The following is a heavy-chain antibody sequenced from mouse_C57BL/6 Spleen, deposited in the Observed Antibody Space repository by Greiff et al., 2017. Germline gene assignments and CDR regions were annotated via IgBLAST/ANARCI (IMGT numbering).Heavy chain of an antibody. CDR2: IDPSDSYT. Sequence: QVQLQQSGAELVRPGTSVKLSCKASGYTFTSYWMHWVKQRPGQGLEWIGVIDPSDSYTNYNQKFKGKATLTVDTASSTAYMQLRSLTSEDSAVYYCSRIPDGYYSYYVDYWGQGTTLTVSS. D-gene: IGHD2-3*01. CDR1: GYTFTSYW. J-gene: IGHJ2*01. CDR3: SRIPDGYYSYYVDY. V-gene: IGHV1-59*01.